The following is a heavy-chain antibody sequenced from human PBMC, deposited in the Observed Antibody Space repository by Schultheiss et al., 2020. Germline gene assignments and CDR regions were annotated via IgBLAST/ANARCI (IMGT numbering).Heavy chain of an antibody. CDR1: GGSISSGGYS. D-gene: IGHD6-13*01. V-gene: IGHV4-30-2*01. CDR2: IYYSGST. J-gene: IGHJ4*02. Sequence: SETLSLTCAVSGGSISSGGYSWSWIRQHPGKGLEWIGYIYYSGSTYYNPSLKSRVTISVDRSKNQFSLKLSSVTAADTAVYYCAREGRYSSWNYFDYWGQGTLVTVSS. CDR3: AREGRYSSWNYFDY.